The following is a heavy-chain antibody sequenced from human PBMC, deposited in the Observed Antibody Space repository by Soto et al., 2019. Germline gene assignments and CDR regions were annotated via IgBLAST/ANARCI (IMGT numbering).Heavy chain of an antibody. Sequence: LGLSFAASGFTFSGYAIIWVRQAPWKGLELVSSISGSGGSTYYADSVKGRFTIPRDNSKNTLYLQMSSLRAEDTAVYYCAKDRASSWEGPSWGQGTLVTVSS. CDR3: AKDRASSWEGPS. J-gene: IGHJ4*02. CDR2: ISGSGGST. CDR1: GFTFSGYA. V-gene: IGHV3-23*01. D-gene: IGHD6-13*01.